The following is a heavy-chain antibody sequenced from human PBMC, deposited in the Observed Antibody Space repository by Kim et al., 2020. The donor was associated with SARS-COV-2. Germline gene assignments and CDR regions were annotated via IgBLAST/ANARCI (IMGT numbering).Heavy chain of an antibody. CDR3: ARGTRAFGVVIIRRYYYYYMDV. Sequence: SETLSLTCAVYGGSFSGYYWSWIRQPPGKGLEWIGEINHSGSTNYNPSLKSRVTISVDTSKNQFSLKLSSVTAADTAVYYCARGTRAFGVVIIRRYYYYYMDVWGKGTTVTVSS. CDR2: INHSGST. CDR1: GGSFSGYY. J-gene: IGHJ6*03. V-gene: IGHV4-34*01. D-gene: IGHD3-3*01.